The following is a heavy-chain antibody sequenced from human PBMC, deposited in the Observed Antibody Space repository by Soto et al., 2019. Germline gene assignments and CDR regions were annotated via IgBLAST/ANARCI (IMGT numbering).Heavy chain of an antibody. CDR1: GYTFTSYA. CDR2: INAGNGNT. V-gene: IGHV1-3*01. Sequence: QVQLVQSGAEVKKPGASVKVSCKASGYTFTSYAMHWVRQAPGQRLEWMGWINAGNGNTKYSQKFQGRVTITRDTSARTAYMELSSLRSEDTAVYYCARDLRRAARPYYYDYGMDVWGQGTTVTVSS. D-gene: IGHD6-6*01. J-gene: IGHJ6*02. CDR3: ARDLRRAARPYYYDYGMDV.